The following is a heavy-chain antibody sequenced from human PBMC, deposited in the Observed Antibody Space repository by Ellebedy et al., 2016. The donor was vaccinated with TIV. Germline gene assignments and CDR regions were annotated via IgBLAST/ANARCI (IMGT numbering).Heavy chain of an antibody. V-gene: IGHV5-51*01. Sequence: GGSLRLSXKGSGYSFTRYWIGWVRQMPGKGLEWMGIIYPGDSDTRYSPSFLGQVTISADKSISTAYLQWSSLKASDTAMYYCARQRYGDNTFDYWGQGTLVTVSS. CDR3: ARQRYGDNTFDY. J-gene: IGHJ4*02. D-gene: IGHD4-17*01. CDR1: GYSFTRYW. CDR2: IYPGDSDT.